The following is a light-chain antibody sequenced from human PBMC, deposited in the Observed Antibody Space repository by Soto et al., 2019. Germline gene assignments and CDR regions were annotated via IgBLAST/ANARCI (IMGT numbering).Light chain of an antibody. CDR3: QQSYNIPFT. CDR2: AAS. V-gene: IGKV1-39*01. J-gene: IGKJ3*01. CDR1: RTISKY. Sequence: IQITQSPSSLSASVGDRVTITCRASRTISKYLNWYQQKPGKAPESLIYAASSLQTGVPSRFSGSESGTNFTLTISSLQPEDSATYYCQQSYNIPFTFGPGTKVDIK.